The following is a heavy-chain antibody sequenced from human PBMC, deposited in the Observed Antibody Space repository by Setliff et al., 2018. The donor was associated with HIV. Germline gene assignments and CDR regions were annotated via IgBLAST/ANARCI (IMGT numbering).Heavy chain of an antibody. Sequence: GGSLRLSCAASGFIIRNHWMTWVRQAPGKGLEWVADIKEDGSETYFVDSLKGRFTASRDNARNSLYLQMNSLRAEDTAVYYCASVLFNRKGWHWDRWGQGTLVTVSS. V-gene: IGHV3-7*03. D-gene: IGHD6-19*01. CDR2: IKEDGSET. CDR1: GFIIRNHW. CDR3: ASVLFNRKGWHWDR. J-gene: IGHJ4*02.